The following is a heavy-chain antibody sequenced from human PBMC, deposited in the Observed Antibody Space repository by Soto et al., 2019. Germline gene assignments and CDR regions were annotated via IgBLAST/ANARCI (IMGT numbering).Heavy chain of an antibody. V-gene: IGHV4-39*01. D-gene: IGHD1-20*01. Sequence: PSETLSLTCAVSGGSISGSYYYWGWLRQSPGRGPEWIGSVFYTGFTSYNPSLESRVSVSVDTSKNQSSLKVSAVTAADTAVYYCASSQKGYNWNYFDHWGQGALVTVSS. J-gene: IGHJ4*02. CDR1: GGSISGSYYY. CDR3: ASSQKGYNWNYFDH. CDR2: VFYTGFT.